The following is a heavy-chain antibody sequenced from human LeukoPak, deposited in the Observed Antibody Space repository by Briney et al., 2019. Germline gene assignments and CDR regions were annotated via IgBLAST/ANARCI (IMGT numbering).Heavy chain of an antibody. CDR1: GGTFSSYA. V-gene: IGHV1-69*05. Sequence: SVKVSCKASGGTFSSYAISWVRQAPGQGLEWMGRIIPIFGTANYAQKFQGRVTITTDESTSTAYMELSSLRSEDTAVYYCARGSTVRGECDYWGQGTLVTVSS. CDR2: IIPIFGTA. CDR3: ARGSTVRGECDY. J-gene: IGHJ4*02. D-gene: IGHD3-10*01.